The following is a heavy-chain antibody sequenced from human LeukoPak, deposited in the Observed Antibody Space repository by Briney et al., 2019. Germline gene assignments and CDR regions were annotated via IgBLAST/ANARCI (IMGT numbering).Heavy chain of an antibody. CDR2: ISPFNGNT. D-gene: IGHD3-10*01. Sequence: ASVKVSCKASGYTFTSHSFSWVRQAPGQGLEWMGWISPFNGNTNYAEKFRARVTMTTDASTSTVAMELRSLRSDDTAIYYCARDRAYYYGSGNPHYGMDVWGQGTTVTVSS. V-gene: IGHV1-18*01. CDR1: GYTFTSHS. J-gene: IGHJ6*02. CDR3: ARDRAYYYGSGNPHYGMDV.